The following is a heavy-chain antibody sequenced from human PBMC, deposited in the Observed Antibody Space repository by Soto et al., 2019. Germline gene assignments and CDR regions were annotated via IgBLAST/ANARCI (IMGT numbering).Heavy chain of an antibody. CDR1: GGTFSSYA. CDR3: ARHITMIGDYYYYYGMDV. J-gene: IGHJ6*02. Sequence: SVKVSCKASGGTFSSYAISWVRQAPGQGLEWMGGIVPIFGTANYAQKFQGRVTITADESTSTAYMELSSLRSEDTAVYYCARHITMIGDYYYYYGMDVWGQGTTVTVSS. D-gene: IGHD3-22*01. V-gene: IGHV1-69*13. CDR2: IVPIFGTA.